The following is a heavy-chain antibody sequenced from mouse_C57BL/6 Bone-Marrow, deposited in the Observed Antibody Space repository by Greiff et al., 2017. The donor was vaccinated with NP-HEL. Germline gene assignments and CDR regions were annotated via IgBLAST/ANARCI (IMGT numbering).Heavy chain of an antibody. CDR1: GFSLTSYG. V-gene: IGHV2-5*01. Sequence: VHLVESGPGLVQPSQSLSITCTVSGFSLTSYGVHWVRQSPGKGLEWLGVIWRGGSTDYTAAFMSRLSITKDNSKSQVFFKMNSLQADDTAIYYCAKKGGYDGEFAYWGQGTLVTVSA. CDR3: AKKGGYDGEFAY. J-gene: IGHJ3*01. CDR2: IWRGGST. D-gene: IGHD2-12*01.